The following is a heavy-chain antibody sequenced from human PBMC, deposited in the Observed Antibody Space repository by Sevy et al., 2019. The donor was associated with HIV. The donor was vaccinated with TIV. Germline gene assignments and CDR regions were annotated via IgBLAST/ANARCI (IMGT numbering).Heavy chain of an antibody. Sequence: ASVKVSCKASGYTFTSYGISWVRQAPGQGLEWMGWISAYNGNTNYAQKLQGRVTMTTDTSTSTAYMELRSLRSDDTALYYCAKNYDSSVWSYFDYWGQGTLVTVSS. J-gene: IGHJ4*02. D-gene: IGHD3-22*01. CDR1: GYTFTSYG. CDR3: AKNYDSSVWSYFDY. CDR2: ISAYNGNT. V-gene: IGHV1-18*01.